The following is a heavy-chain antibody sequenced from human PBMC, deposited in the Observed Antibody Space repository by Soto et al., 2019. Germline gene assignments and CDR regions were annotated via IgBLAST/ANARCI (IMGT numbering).Heavy chain of an antibody. Sequence: GASVKVSCKASGYTFTSYGISWVRQAPGQRLEWIGWIVAGSGNTNYAQKFQERVTMTRDTSTSTAYMELSSLRSEDTAVYYCAAPAGDSSGYGMDVWGQGTTVTVSS. V-gene: IGHV1-58*02. CDR2: IVAGSGNT. CDR1: GYTFTSYG. D-gene: IGHD3-22*01. J-gene: IGHJ6*02. CDR3: AAPAGDSSGYGMDV.